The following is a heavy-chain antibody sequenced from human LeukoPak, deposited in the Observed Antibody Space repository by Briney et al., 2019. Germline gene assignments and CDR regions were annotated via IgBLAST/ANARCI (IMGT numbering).Heavy chain of an antibody. CDR3: ARTRPNSGYDRYYYYMDV. Sequence: GGSLRLSCAASGFTVSSNYMSWVLQAPGRGLEWVSVIYSGGSTYYADSVKGRFTISRDNSKNTLYLQMNSLRAEDTAVYYCARTRPNSGYDRYYYYMDVWGKGTTVTVSS. J-gene: IGHJ6*03. CDR2: IYSGGST. V-gene: IGHV3-53*01. D-gene: IGHD5-12*01. CDR1: GFTVSSNY.